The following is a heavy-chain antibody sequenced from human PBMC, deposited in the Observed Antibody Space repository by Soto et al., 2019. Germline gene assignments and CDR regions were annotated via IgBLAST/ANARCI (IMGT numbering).Heavy chain of an antibody. CDR1: GGTFSSYA. CDR3: ARDPPSLYSGRSGLSPWFDP. V-gene: IGHV1-69*01. CDR2: IIPIFGTA. J-gene: IGHJ5*02. D-gene: IGHD6-19*01. Sequence: QVQLVQSGAEVKKPGSSVKVSCKASGGTFSSYAISWVRQAPGQGLEWMGGIIPIFGTANYAQKFQGRVTITADESTSTAYMDLSSLRSEDTAVYYCARDPPSLYSGRSGLSPWFDPWGQGTLVTVSS.